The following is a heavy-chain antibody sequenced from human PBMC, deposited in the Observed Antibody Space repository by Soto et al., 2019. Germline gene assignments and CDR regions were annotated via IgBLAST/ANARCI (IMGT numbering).Heavy chain of an antibody. CDR3: ARDSPEDTAMVNFDY. J-gene: IGHJ4*02. D-gene: IGHD5-18*01. V-gene: IGHV1-18*01. CDR2: ISAYNGNT. CDR1: GYTFTSYG. Sequence: ASVKVSCKASGYTFTSYGISWVRQAPGQGLEWMGWISAYNGNTNYAQKLQGRVTMTTDTSTSTAYMELRSLRSDDTAVYYCARDSPEDTAMVNFDYWGQGTLVTVSS.